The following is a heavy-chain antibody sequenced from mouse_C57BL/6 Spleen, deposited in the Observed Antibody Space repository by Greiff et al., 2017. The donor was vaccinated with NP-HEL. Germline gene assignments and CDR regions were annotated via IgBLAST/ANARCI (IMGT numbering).Heavy chain of an antibody. J-gene: IGHJ1*03. V-gene: IGHV1-26*01. CDR1: GYTFTDYY. Sequence: EVQLQQSGPELVKPGASVKISCKASGYTFTDYYMNWVQQSHGKSLEWIGDINPNNGGTSYNQKFKGKATLTVDKSSSTAYMELRSLTSEDSAVYYCARRGWLVPWYFDVWGTGTTVTVSS. CDR2: INPNNGGT. D-gene: IGHD2-3*01. CDR3: ARRGWLVPWYFDV.